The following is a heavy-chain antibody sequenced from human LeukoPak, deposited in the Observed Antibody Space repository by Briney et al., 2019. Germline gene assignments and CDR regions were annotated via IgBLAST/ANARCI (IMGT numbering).Heavy chain of an antibody. Sequence: GTSLTLSCAASGFNFSSNTMHRVRQAPGNGPKWVAVMSYDGSNKDHADSVKGRFTISRDNSKNTLYLQMNSLRAEATAVYYCAKGRYYDSRAYYSLDYFDYWGQGALVTVSS. V-gene: IGHV3-30*18. D-gene: IGHD3-22*01. CDR2: MSYDGSNK. CDR3: AKGRYYDSRAYYSLDYFDY. CDR1: GFNFSSNT. J-gene: IGHJ4*02.